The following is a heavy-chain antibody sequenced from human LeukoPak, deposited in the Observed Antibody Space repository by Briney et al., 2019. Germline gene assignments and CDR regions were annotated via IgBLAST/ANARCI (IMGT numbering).Heavy chain of an antibody. CDR1: GFTFSTYA. CDR2: ISGSGGNT. J-gene: IGHJ4*02. V-gene: IGHV3-23*01. CDR3: ARDPGYSYGYKNPKTYYFDY. D-gene: IGHD5-18*01. Sequence: PGGSLRLSCVASGFTFSTYAMSWVRQAPGKGLEWVSAISGSGGNTYYTDSVKGRFTISRDNAKNSLYLQMNSLRAEDTALYYCARDPGYSYGYKNPKTYYFDYWGQGTLVTVSS.